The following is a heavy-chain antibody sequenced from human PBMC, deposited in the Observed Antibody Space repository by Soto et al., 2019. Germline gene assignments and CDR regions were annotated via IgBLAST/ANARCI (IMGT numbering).Heavy chain of an antibody. CDR1: GFTFSSYD. CDR2: IGTAGDT. CDR3: ARGSSSDAFNI. Sequence: ELQLVESGGGLVQPGGSLRLSCAASGFTFSSYDMHWVRRATGKGLEWVSAIGTAGDTYYPGSVKGRFTISRETAKNSLYLQMNSLRAGDTAVYYCARGSSSDAFNIWGQETMVTVSS. D-gene: IGHD6-13*01. V-gene: IGHV3-13*04. J-gene: IGHJ3*02.